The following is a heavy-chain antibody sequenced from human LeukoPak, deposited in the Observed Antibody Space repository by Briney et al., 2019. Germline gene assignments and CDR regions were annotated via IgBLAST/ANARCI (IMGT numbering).Heavy chain of an antibody. V-gene: IGHV3-30*02. CDR1: GFTFRNYG. D-gene: IGHD1-26*01. Sequence: PGGSLRLSCAASGFTFRNYGMHWVRQAPGKGLEWVAFIRYDGSYKYYADFVKGRLTISRDNSKNTLYLQMNSLRAEDTAVYYCAKESDRYSGSLEGVFDIWGQGTMVTVS. J-gene: IGHJ3*02. CDR2: IRYDGSYK. CDR3: AKESDRYSGSLEGVFDI.